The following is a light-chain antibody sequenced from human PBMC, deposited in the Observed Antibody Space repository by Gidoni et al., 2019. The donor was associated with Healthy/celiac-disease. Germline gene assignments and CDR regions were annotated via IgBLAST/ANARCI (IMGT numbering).Light chain of an antibody. V-gene: IGKV3-20*01. Sequence: EIVLTQSPGTLSLSPGERATLSCRASQSVSSSYLAWYQQKPGQAPRLLIYGASSRATGIPDRFSCSGSGTDFTLTIRRLEPEDFAVYSCQQYGSSLYTFGQGTKLEIK. CDR1: QSVSSSY. CDR2: GAS. J-gene: IGKJ2*01. CDR3: QQYGSSLYT.